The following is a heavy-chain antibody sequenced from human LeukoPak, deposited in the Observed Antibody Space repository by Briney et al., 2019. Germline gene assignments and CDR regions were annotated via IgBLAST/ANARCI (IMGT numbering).Heavy chain of an antibody. Sequence: GASVKVSCKASGYTFTGCYMHWVRQAPGQGLEWMGWINPNSGGTNYAQKFQGWVTMTRDTSISTAYMELSRLRSDDTAVYYCARARRRAAMVRGVPTSNWFDPWGQGTLVTVSS. J-gene: IGHJ5*02. CDR1: GYTFTGCY. D-gene: IGHD3-10*01. V-gene: IGHV1-2*04. CDR2: INPNSGGT. CDR3: ARARRRAAMVRGVPTSNWFDP.